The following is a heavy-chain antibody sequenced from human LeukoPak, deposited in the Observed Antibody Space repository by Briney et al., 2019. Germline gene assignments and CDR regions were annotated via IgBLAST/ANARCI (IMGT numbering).Heavy chain of an antibody. V-gene: IGHV4-59*01. J-gene: IGHJ4*02. CDR2: IYYSGST. Sequence: SETLSLTCTVSGGSISSYYWSWIRQPPGKGLEWIGCIYYSGSTNYNPSLKSRVTISVDTSKNQFSLKLSSVTAADTAVYYCARDKQLWLHWGQGTLVTVSS. CDR3: ARDKQLWLH. D-gene: IGHD5-18*01. CDR1: GGSISSYY.